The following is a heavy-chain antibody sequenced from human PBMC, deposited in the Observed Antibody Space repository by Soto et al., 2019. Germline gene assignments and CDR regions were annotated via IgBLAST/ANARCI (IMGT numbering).Heavy chain of an antibody. CDR3: VKGEYYYDSSGYYPFDY. D-gene: IGHD3-22*01. CDR1: GFTFSIYA. V-gene: IGHV3-64D*06. J-gene: IGHJ4*02. Sequence: GGSLRLSCSASGFTFSIYAMHWIRQAPGKGLEYVSSISTDGGNTHYADSVKGRFTISRDNSKNTVYLQMSSLRAEDTAVYYCVKGEYYYDSSGYYPFDYWGQGT. CDR2: ISTDGGNT.